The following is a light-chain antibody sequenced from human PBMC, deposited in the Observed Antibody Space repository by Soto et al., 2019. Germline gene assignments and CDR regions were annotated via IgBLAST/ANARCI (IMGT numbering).Light chain of an antibody. Sequence: QSALTQPASVSGSPGQSITISCTGTSSDIGGYNYVSWYQHHPGKVPKLMIYDVSNRPSGISNRFSGSKSGNTASLTISGLQAEDEADYYCCSYTRSDTLIFGGGTKVTVL. CDR3: CSYTRSDTLI. V-gene: IGLV2-14*03. CDR2: DVS. J-gene: IGLJ2*01. CDR1: SSDIGGYNY.